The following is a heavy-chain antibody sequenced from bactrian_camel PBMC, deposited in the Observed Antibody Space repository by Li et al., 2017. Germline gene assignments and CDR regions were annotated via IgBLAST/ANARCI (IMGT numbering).Heavy chain of an antibody. CDR2: IYSRGYIT. D-gene: IGHD4*01. J-gene: IGHJ6*01. CDR3: AIRGGDYEAPRRCDLGY. Sequence: VQLVESGGGSVQAGGSLRLSCVVSGYTYSTYCMGWIRQAPGKEREEVATIYSRGYITHYADSVKGRFTVSRDNAKNTMYLQMNNLKPDDTAVYYCAIRGGDYEAPRRCDLGYWGEGTQVTVS. CDR1: GYTYSTYC. V-gene: IGHV3S40*01.